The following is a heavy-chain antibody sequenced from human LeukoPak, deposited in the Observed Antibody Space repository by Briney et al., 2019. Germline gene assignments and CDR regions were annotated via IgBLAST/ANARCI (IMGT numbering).Heavy chain of an antibody. J-gene: IGHJ4*02. Sequence: SETLSLTCTVSGGSISSYYWSWIRQPAGKGLEWIGRIYTSGSTNYNPSLKSRVTMSVDTSKNQFSLELSSVTAADTAVYYCARDRGGYSYGYNSGEFDYWGQGTLVTVSS. CDR3: ARDRGGYSYGYNSGEFDY. V-gene: IGHV4-4*07. CDR1: GGSISSYY. CDR2: IYTSGST. D-gene: IGHD5-18*01.